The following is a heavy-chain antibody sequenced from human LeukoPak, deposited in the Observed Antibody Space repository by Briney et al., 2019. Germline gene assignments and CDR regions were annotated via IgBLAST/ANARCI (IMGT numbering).Heavy chain of an antibody. CDR3: ARDGTMRSGPAFDI. V-gene: IGHV6-1*01. J-gene: IGHJ3*02. D-gene: IGHD3-3*01. CDR2: TYYRSKWYN. CDR1: GDSVSSNRAA. Sequence: SQTLSLTCAVSGDSVSSNRAAWNWIRQSPSRGLEWLGRTYYRSKWYNAYAVSVKSRITINPDTYKNQFSLQLNSVTPEDTAVYYCARDGTMRSGPAFDIWGQGTMVTVSS.